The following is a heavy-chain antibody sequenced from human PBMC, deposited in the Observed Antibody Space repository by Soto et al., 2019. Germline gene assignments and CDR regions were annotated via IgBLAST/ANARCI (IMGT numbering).Heavy chain of an antibody. Sequence: PSETLSLTCTVSGGSISGSSFHWGWIRQPPGKGLEWIGNVYFSGGTYYNPSLRSRVTISVDTSKNQFFLKLTSVTAADTAMYYCARSTTVTTTDWFDPWGQGTLVTVSS. CDR1: GGSISGSSFH. J-gene: IGHJ5*02. V-gene: IGHV4-39*01. CDR3: ARSTTVTTTDWFDP. D-gene: IGHD4-17*01. CDR2: VYFSGGT.